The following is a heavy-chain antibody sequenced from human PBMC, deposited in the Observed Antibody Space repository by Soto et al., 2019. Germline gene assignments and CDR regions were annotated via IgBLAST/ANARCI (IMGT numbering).Heavy chain of an antibody. J-gene: IGHJ6*02. Sequence: QAQLVQSGAEVKKPGSSVKVSCKASGGTFSRYAITWVRQAPGQGLEWMGGIIPIFGTANYAQKFQGRVKIPADESTSTAYMELSSLRSEDTAVFDWATTEMGNYYYGLDVWGQGTTVTVSS. V-gene: IGHV1-69*12. CDR2: IIPIFGTA. CDR1: GGTFSRYA. CDR3: ATTEMGNYYYGLDV. D-gene: IGHD7-27*01.